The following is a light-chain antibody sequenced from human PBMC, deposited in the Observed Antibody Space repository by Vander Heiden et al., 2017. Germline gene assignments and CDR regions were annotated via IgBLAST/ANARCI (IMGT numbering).Light chain of an antibody. CDR3: QQRSNWPAA. Sequence: IVFTQSPATLSLSPGERATLSCRASQSVSSYLAWYQQKPGQAPRLLIYDASNRATGVPARFSGSGSGRDFTLTISSLEPEDFAIYYCQQRSNWPAAFGGGTMVEIK. J-gene: IGKJ4*01. CDR2: DAS. CDR1: QSVSSY. V-gene: IGKV3-11*02.